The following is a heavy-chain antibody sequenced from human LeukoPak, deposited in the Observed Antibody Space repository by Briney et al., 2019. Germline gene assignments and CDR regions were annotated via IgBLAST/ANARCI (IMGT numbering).Heavy chain of an antibody. V-gene: IGHV3-23*01. CDR3: AKVRTYFYHGLDV. CDR2: ISGTTSGT. CDR1: GFTFSTCA. J-gene: IGHJ6*02. Sequence: GGSLRLSCAASGFTFSTCAMSWVRQAPGKGLEWVSGISGTTSGTYYADSVKGRSTISRDNSKNTLFLQVNSLRAEDTAVYYCAKVRTYFYHGLDVWGQGTTVTVSS. D-gene: IGHD1-14*01.